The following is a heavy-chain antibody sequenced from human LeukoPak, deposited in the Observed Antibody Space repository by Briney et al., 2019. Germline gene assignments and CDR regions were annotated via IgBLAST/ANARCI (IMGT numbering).Heavy chain of an antibody. CDR3: ARVPPQWLVNFVYFDY. CDR2: INPSGGST. V-gene: IGHV1-46*01. J-gene: IGHJ4*02. Sequence: ASVKVSCKASGYTFTSYYMHWVRQAPGQGLEWMGIINPSGGSTSYAQKFQGRVTMTRDMSTSTVYMELSSLRSEDTAVYYCARVPPQWLVNFVYFDYWGQGTLVTVSS. CDR1: GYTFTSYY. D-gene: IGHD6-19*01.